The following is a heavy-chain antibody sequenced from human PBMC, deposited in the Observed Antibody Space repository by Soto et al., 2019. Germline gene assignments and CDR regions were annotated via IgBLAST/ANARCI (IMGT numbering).Heavy chain of an antibody. V-gene: IGHV3-23*01. CDR1: GYSFSSYA. J-gene: IGHJ4*02. D-gene: IGHD5-18*01. Sequence: PGESLKISCKGSGYSFSSYAMSWVRQAPGKGLEWVSAISGSGGNTYYADSVKGRFTISRDNSKNTLYLQMNSLRAEDTAVYYCAKDERAMVSDYWGQGTLVTVSS. CDR3: AKDERAMVSDY. CDR2: ISGSGGNT.